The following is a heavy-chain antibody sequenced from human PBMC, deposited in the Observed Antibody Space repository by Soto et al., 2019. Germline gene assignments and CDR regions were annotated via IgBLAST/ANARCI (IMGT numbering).Heavy chain of an antibody. V-gene: IGHV1-24*01. D-gene: IGHD5-18*01. J-gene: IGHJ4*02. CDR1: GYTLTELS. CDR2: FDPEAGKT. Sequence: QVQLVQSGAEVKKPGASLKVSCKVFGYTLTELSMHWVRQPPGKGLEWMGGFDPEAGKTIYAQKYQGSVTRTEDTSTDTAYMELSSLKTEYTDVYFCPSGYSYGYYFDFWGQGTRGTVSS. CDR3: PSGYSYGYYFDF.